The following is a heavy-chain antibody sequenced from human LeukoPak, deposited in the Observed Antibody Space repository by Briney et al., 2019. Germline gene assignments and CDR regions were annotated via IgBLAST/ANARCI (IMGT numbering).Heavy chain of an antibody. V-gene: IGHV4-34*01. D-gene: IGHD2-2*01. CDR1: GGSFSGYY. CDR3: ARGENCSSTSCLNWFDP. CDR2: INHSGST. J-gene: IGHJ5*02. Sequence: SETLSFTCAVYGGSFSGYYWSWIRQPPGKGLEWIGEINHSGSTNYNPSLKSRVTISVDTSKNQFSLKLSSVTAADTAVYYCARGENCSSTSCLNWFDPWGQGTLVTVSS.